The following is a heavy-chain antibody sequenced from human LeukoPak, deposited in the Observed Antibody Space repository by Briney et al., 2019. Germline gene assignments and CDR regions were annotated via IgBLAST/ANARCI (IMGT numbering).Heavy chain of an antibody. CDR3: ASRGRGYSGYAPVFDYYYYYYMDV. CDR1: GYTFTSYY. Sequence: ASVKVSCKASGYTFTSYYMHWVRQAPGQGLEWMGIINPSGGSTSYAQKFQGRVTMTRDTSTSTVYMELSSLRSEDTAVYYCASRGRGYSGYAPVFDYYYYYYMDVWGKGTTVTVFS. D-gene: IGHD5-12*01. J-gene: IGHJ6*03. V-gene: IGHV1-46*01. CDR2: INPSGGST.